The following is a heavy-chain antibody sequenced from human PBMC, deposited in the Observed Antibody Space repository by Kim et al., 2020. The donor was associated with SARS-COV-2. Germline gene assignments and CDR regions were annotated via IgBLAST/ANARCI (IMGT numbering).Heavy chain of an antibody. CDR3: ARLGTPVSPTSDGWSLDYYYYGMDV. J-gene: IGHJ6*02. CDR1: GYSFTSYW. CDR2: IYPGDSDT. Sequence: GESLKISCKGSGYSFTSYWIGWVRQMPGKGLEWMGIIYPGDSDTRYSPSFQGQVTISADKSISTAYLQWSSLKASDTAMYYCARLGTPVSPTSDGWSLDYYYYGMDVWGQGTTVTVSS. V-gene: IGHV5-51*01. D-gene: IGHD6-19*01.